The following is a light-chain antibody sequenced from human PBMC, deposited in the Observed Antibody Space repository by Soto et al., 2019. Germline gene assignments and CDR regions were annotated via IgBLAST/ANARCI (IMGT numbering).Light chain of an antibody. V-gene: IGLV1-44*01. CDR2: TNN. CDR1: TSNIGTIT. CDR3: GSWDDSLNGWV. J-gene: IGLJ3*02. Sequence: SVRTQPPSASGTPGQRVTISCSGTTSNIGTITVNCYQQLPGTAPKVLIYTNNQRPSGVPDRFSGSKSGTSASLAISGLQSEDEAEYFCGSWDDSLNGWVFGGGTKVTVL.